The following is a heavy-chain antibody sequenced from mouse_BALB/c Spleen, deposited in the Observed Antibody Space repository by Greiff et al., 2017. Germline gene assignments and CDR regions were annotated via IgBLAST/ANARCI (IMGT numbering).Heavy chain of an antibody. J-gene: IGHJ2*01. CDR3: ARQDGNYLDY. CDR2: ISSGGSYT. Sequence: EVKLVESGGDLVKPGGSLKLSCAASGFTFSSYGMSWVRQTPDKRLEWVATISSGGSYTYYPDSVKGRFTISRDNAKNTLYLQMSSLKSEDTAMYYCARQDGNYLDYWGQGTTLTVSS. V-gene: IGHV5-6*01. CDR1: GFTFSSYG. D-gene: IGHD2-1*01.